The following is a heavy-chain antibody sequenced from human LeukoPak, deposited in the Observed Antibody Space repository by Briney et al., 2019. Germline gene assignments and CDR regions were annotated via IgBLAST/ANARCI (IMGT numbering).Heavy chain of an antibody. CDR3: ARDSGYYLLDI. CDR1: GFNFRSYG. CDR2: IWHDGSKK. V-gene: IGHV3-33*01. J-gene: IGHJ3*02. Sequence: GGSLRLSCAASGFNFRSYGMQWVRQAPGKGPEWVAVIWHDGSKKYYADSVKGRFTISRDNSKNTLYLQMNSLRAEDTAAYYCARDSGYYLLDIWGQGTMVTVSS. D-gene: IGHD3-22*01.